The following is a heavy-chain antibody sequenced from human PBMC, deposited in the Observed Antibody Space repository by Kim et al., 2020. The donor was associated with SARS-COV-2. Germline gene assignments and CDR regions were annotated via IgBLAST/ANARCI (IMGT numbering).Heavy chain of an antibody. V-gene: IGHV1-69*13. CDR1: GGTFSSYA. J-gene: IGHJ3*02. Sequence: SVKVSCKASGGTFSSYAISWVRQAPGQGLEWMGGIIPIFGTANYAQKFQGRVTITADESTSTAYMELSSLRSEDTAVYYCARYYDSSGDGAFDIWGQGTMVTVSS. D-gene: IGHD3-22*01. CDR2: IIPIFGTA. CDR3: ARYYDSSGDGAFDI.